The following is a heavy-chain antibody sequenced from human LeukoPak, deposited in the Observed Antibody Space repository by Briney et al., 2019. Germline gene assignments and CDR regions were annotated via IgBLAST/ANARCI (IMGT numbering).Heavy chain of an antibody. CDR2: INHSGST. CDR3: ARVGAAVDFYDYVWGSYRAPFDY. Sequence: SETLSLTCAVYGGSFSGYYWSWIRQPPGKGLEWIGEINHSGSTNYNPSLKSRVTISVDTSKNQFSLKLSSVTAADTAVYYCARVGAAVDFYDYVWGSYRAPFDYWGQGTLVTVSS. CDR1: GGSFSGYY. V-gene: IGHV4-34*01. J-gene: IGHJ4*02. D-gene: IGHD3-16*02.